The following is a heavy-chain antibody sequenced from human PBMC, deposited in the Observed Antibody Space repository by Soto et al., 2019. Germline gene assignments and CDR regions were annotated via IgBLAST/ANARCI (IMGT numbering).Heavy chain of an antibody. Sequence: SVKVSCKASGGTFNNYVVNWVRQAPGQGLGWMGGILPIFATANYAQKFQGRVTITADKSTSTAYMELTSLRSEDTAVYYCAGRCDSTTCLGHFDYWGQGTLVTVSS. D-gene: IGHD2-2*01. J-gene: IGHJ4*02. CDR1: GGTFNNYV. CDR2: ILPIFATA. V-gene: IGHV1-69*06. CDR3: AGRCDSTTCLGHFDY.